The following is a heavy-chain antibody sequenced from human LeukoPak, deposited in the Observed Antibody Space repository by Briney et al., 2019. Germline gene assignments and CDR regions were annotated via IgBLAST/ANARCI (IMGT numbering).Heavy chain of an antibody. CDR2: TYYRSKLYY. CDR1: GDSVSSNTTA. J-gene: IGHJ4*02. CDR3: TKGYIMSY. D-gene: IGHD1-14*01. Sequence: SQTLSLTCAISGDSVSSNTTAWNWIRQSPSRGLEWLGRTYYRSKLYYEYEISVRSRITINPDTSKNQFSLQLNSVTPEYTAVYYGTKGYIMSYWGLGTLVTVSS. V-gene: IGHV6-1*01.